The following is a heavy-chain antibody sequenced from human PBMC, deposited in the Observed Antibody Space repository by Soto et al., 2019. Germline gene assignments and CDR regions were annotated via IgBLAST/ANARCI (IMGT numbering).Heavy chain of an antibody. D-gene: IGHD4-17*01. V-gene: IGHV1-18*01. CDR2: ISAYNGNT. CDR1: GYTFSSYG. J-gene: IGHJ4*02. CDR3: ARDPRYGGWSYFDY. Sequence: ASVKVSCKASGYTFSSYGITWVRQAPGQGLEWMGWISAYNGNTNYAQKLQGRVTMTTDTSTSTAYMELRSLRSDDTAVYYCARDPRYGGWSYFDYWGQGTLVTVSS.